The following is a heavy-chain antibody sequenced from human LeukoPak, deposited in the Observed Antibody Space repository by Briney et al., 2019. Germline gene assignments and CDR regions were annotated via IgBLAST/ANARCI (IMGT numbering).Heavy chain of an antibody. CDR1: GGSISGYY. V-gene: IGHV4-59*01. D-gene: IGHD2-21*02. CDR3: ARVGHNCGGDCYSPWFDP. J-gene: IGHJ5*02. CDR2: IYYSGST. Sequence: SETLSLTCTVSGGSISGYYWSWIRQPPGKGLEWIGYIYYSGSTNYNPSLKSRVTISVDTSKNQFSLKLTSVTAADTAVYYCARVGHNCGGDCYSPWFDPWGQGTLVTVSS.